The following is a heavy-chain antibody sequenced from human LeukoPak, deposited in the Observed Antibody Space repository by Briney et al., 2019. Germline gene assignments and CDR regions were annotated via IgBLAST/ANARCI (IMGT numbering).Heavy chain of an antibody. J-gene: IGHJ5*02. V-gene: IGHV4-31*03. Sequence: SETLSLTCTVSGGSISSGVYYWSWIRQHPGKGLEWIGYIYYSGSTYYNPSLKSRVTISVDTSKNQFSLKLSSVTATDTAVYYCARAYYDFWSGYPTPLNWFDPWGQGTLVTVSS. D-gene: IGHD3-3*01. CDR1: GGSISSGVYY. CDR2: IYYSGST. CDR3: ARAYYDFWSGYPTPLNWFDP.